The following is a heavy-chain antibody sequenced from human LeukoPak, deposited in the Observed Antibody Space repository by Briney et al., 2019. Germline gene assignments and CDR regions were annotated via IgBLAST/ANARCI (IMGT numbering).Heavy chain of an antibody. J-gene: IGHJ5*02. CDR2: IIPIFGTA. V-gene: IGHV1-69*13. CDR3: ARAPTYSNHGRNWFDP. Sequence: SVKVSCKASGYTFTSYYMHWVRQAPGQGLEWMGRIIPIFGTANYAQKFQGRVTITADESTSTTYMELSSLRSEDTAVYYCARAPTYSNHGRNWFDPWGQGTLVTVSS. D-gene: IGHD4-11*01. CDR1: GYTFTSYY.